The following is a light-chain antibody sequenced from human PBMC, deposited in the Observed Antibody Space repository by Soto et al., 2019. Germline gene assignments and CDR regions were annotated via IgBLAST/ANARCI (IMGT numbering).Light chain of an antibody. CDR3: AAWDDSLNGRYV. Sequence: QSVLTQPPSASGTPGQRVTISCSESSSNIGSNTVTCYQQLPGTAPKLLIYSNNQRPSGVPDRFSGSKSGTSASLAISGLQSEDEADYYCAAWDDSLNGRYVFGTWTKLTVL. CDR1: SSNIGSNT. J-gene: IGLJ1*01. V-gene: IGLV1-44*01. CDR2: SNN.